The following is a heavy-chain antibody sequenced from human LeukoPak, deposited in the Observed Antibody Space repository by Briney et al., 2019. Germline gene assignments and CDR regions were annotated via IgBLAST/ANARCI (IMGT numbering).Heavy chain of an antibody. D-gene: IGHD2-15*01. J-gene: IGHJ6*03. Sequence: PSETLSLTCTVSGGSISNYFWSWIRQPPGKGLECMGYIYYSDSTNYNPYLKSRVTVSVDTSKNQFSLKLSSVTAADTAVYYCARFPGSAEYRHYCYMDVWGKGTTVTVSS. CDR1: GGSISNYF. CDR2: IYYSDST. CDR3: ARFPGSAEYRHYCYMDV. V-gene: IGHV4-59*01.